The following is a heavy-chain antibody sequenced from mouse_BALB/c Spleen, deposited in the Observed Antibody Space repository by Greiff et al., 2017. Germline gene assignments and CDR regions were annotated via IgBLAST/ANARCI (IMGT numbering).Heavy chain of an antibody. J-gene: IGHJ4*01. CDR1: GYAFTNYL. V-gene: IGHV1-54*01. CDR3: ARPDSSGYDYYAMDY. Sequence: QVQLQQSGAELVRPGTSVKVSCKASGYAFTNYLIEWVKQRPGQGLEWIGVINPGSGGTNYNEKFKGKATLTADKSSSTAYMQLSSLTSDDSAVYFCARPDSSGYDYYAMDYWGQGTSVTVSS. CDR2: INPGSGGT. D-gene: IGHD3-2*01.